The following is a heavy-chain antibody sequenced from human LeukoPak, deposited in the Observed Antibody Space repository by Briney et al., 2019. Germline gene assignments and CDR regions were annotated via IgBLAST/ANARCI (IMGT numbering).Heavy chain of an antibody. Sequence: GRSLRLSCAASGFTFDDYAMHWVRQAPGKGLEWVSGISWNSGSIGYADSVKGRFTISRDNAKNSLYLQMNSLRAEDTALYYCTTGAVVSRYYYYYYMDVWGKGTTVTVSS. CDR1: GFTFDDYA. J-gene: IGHJ6*03. D-gene: IGHD2-21*01. CDR3: TTGAVVSRYYYYYYMDV. CDR2: ISWNSGSI. V-gene: IGHV3-9*01.